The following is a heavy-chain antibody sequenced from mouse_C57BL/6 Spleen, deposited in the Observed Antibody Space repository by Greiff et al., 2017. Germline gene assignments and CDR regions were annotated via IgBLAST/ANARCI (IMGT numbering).Heavy chain of an antibody. CDR2: ISYDGSN. D-gene: IGHD1-1*02. Sequence: DVKLQESGPGLVKPSQSLSLTCSVTGYSITSGYYWNWIRQFPGNKLEWMGYISYDGSNNYNPSLKNRISITRDTSRNQFFLKLNSVTTEDTATYYCARDRYMAPFADWGQGTLVTVSA. CDR1: GYSITSGYY. CDR3: ARDRYMAPFAD. J-gene: IGHJ3*01. V-gene: IGHV3-6*01.